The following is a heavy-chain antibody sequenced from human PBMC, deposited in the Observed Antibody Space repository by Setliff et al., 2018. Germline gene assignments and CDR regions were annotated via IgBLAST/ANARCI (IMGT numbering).Heavy chain of an antibody. CDR1: GQSFSDYY. CDR3: ARDRQYCSSPTCYSSYFYYYGMDV. D-gene: IGHD2-2*02. Sequence: ASETLSLTCAIYGQSFSDYYWSWVRQPPGKGLEWIGEIYHSGSTNYNPSLKSRVTISVGTSKNQFSLKLSSVTAADTAVYYCARDRQYCSSPTCYSSYFYYYGMDVWGQGTTVTVSS. V-gene: IGHV4-34*01. J-gene: IGHJ6*02. CDR2: IYHSGST.